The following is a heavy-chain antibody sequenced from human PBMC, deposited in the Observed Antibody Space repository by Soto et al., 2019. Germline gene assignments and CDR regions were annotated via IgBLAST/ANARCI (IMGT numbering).Heavy chain of an antibody. Sequence: GGSLRLSCAASGFIFSDYTMTWVRQAPGRGLEFVSHISSSGGAIFYAESVKGRFTVSRDNAKNSLYLQMNGLRDDDTAVYFCARDHGGSTWFVGVYYFFGMDVWGQGTAVTVSS. CDR2: ISSSGGAI. D-gene: IGHD6-13*01. CDR1: GFIFSDYT. CDR3: ARDHGGSTWFVGVYYFFGMDV. J-gene: IGHJ6*02. V-gene: IGHV3-48*02.